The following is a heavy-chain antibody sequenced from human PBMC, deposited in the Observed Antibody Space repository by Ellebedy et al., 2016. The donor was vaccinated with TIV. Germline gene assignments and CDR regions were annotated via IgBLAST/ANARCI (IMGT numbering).Heavy chain of an antibody. CDR2: IYHSGLT. Sequence: MPGGSLRLSCTVSGGSVSGYYWNWIRQPPGRGLEWIGYIYHSGLTNYNPSLKGRVSISLDTSKNHFSLILNSVTAADTAVYFCARAGWGVRGDRPFFDYWGQGTLLTVSS. D-gene: IGHD3-10*01. CDR3: ARAGWGVRGDRPFFDY. CDR1: GGSVSGYY. V-gene: IGHV4-59*02. J-gene: IGHJ4*02.